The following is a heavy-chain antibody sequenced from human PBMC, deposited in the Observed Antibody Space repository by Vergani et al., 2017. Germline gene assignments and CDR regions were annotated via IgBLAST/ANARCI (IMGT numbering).Heavy chain of an antibody. CDR1: GYTLTELS. V-gene: IGHV1-24*01. CDR3: ATDLRSNVRGVIIRDY. J-gene: IGHJ4*02. CDR2: FDPEDGET. Sequence: QVQLVQSGAEVKKPGASVKVSCEVSGYTLTELSMHWVRQAPGKGLEWMGGFDPEDGETIYAQKLQGRVTMTEDTSPDTAYMELSSLRSGDTAVYYCATDLRSNVRGVIIRDYWGQGTLVTVSS. D-gene: IGHD3-10*01.